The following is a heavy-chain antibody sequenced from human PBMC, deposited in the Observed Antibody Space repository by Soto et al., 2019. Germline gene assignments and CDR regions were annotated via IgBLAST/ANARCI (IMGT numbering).Heavy chain of an antibody. CDR3: AKDQRFLEWLDNWFDP. CDR2: ISGSGGST. J-gene: IGHJ5*02. CDR1: GFTFSSYA. V-gene: IGHV3-23*01. Sequence: EVQLLESGGGLVQPGGSLRLSCAASGFTFSSYAMSWVRQAPGKGLEWVSAISGSGGSTYYADSVKGRFTIYRDNSKNTLYLQMNSLRAEDTAVYYCAKDQRFLEWLDNWFDPWGQGTLVTVSS. D-gene: IGHD3-3*01.